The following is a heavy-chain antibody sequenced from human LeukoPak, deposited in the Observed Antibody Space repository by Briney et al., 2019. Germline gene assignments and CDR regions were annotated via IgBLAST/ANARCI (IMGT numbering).Heavy chain of an antibody. CDR1: GFTFSSYE. D-gene: IGHD6-19*01. CDR2: ISSSGSTI. V-gene: IGHV3-48*03. Sequence: GGSLRLSCAASGFTFSSYEMNWDRQAPGMGLEWVSYISSSGSTIYYADSVKGRFTISRDNAKNSLYLQMNSLRAEDTAVYYCARDPSLAVAGFFDYWGQGTLVTVSS. J-gene: IGHJ4*02. CDR3: ARDPSLAVAGFFDY.